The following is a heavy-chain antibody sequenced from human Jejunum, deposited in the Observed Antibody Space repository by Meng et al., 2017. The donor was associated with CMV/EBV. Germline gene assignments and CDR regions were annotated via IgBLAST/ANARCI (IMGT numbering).Heavy chain of an antibody. CDR1: GFTFSSHW. CDR2: FDYNGGAT. CDR3: VKGVTSTSPYRAFDV. D-gene: IGHD2/OR15-2a*01. Sequence: GFTFSSHWMTWVRQAPGKGLEWVSTFDYNGGATFYANSVKGRFTISRDTSKNTLYLQMNSLTADDTAMYYCVKGVTSTSPYRAFDVLGQGTLVTVSS. J-gene: IGHJ3*01. V-gene: IGHV3-23*01.